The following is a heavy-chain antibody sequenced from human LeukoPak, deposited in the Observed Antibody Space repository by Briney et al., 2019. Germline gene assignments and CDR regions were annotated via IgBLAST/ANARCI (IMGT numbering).Heavy chain of an antibody. J-gene: IGHJ4*01. CDR3: GSAPNGDCVGALGY. D-gene: IGHD2-21*02. CDR2: VTSRGVGT. V-gene: IGHV3-23*01. Sequence: SGGSLRLSCTDSGFTFSSYALAWVRQAPGKGLGWVAAVTSRGVGTHYADSVKGRFTISRDNSKNTIYLQMNSLRAEDTAIYYWGSAPNGDCVGALGYWGRETLVTVSS. CDR1: GFTFSSYA.